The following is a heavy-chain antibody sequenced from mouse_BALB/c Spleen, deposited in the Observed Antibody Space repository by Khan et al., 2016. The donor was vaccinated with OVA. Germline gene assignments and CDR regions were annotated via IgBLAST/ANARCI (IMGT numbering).Heavy chain of an antibody. D-gene: IGHD2-14*01. Sequence: QVQLQQSGPGLVAPSQSLSSTCTVSGFSLSRYNIHWVRQPPGKGLEWLGVIWGGGGTDYNSTLKSRLSISKENSKSHVFLKMNSLQTDDTAMYYCARADYRYDGYYAMDYWGQGTSVTVSS. J-gene: IGHJ4*01. CDR3: ARADYRYDGYYAMDY. CDR2: IWGGGGT. V-gene: IGHV2-6-4*01. CDR1: GFSLSRYN.